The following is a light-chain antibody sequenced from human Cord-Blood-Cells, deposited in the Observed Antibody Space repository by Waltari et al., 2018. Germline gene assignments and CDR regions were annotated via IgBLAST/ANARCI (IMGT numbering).Light chain of an antibody. CDR3: AAWDDSLSVAV. CDR2: RNN. V-gene: IGLV1-47*01. CDR1: SPHIGRNY. Sequence: SVLTQPPSASGTPGQRVTISCSGSSPHIGRNYVYWYQPRPGTAPKLLIYRNNQRPSGVPDRFSGSKSGTSASLAISGLRSEDEADYYYAAWDDSLSVAVFGGGTQLTVL. J-gene: IGLJ7*01.